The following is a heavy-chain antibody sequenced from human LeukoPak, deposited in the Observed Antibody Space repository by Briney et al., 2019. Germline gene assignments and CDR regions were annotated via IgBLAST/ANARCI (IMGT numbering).Heavy chain of an antibody. J-gene: IGHJ6*03. CDR3: ARDSQYYYYYYMDV. V-gene: IGHV3-7*01. Sequence: PGGSLRLSCAASGFTFSSYWMSWVRQAPGKGLEWVANIKQDGSEKYYVDSVKGRFTISRDNAKNSLYLQMNSLRAEDTAVYYCARDSQYYYYYYMDVWGKGTTVTVSS. CDR1: GFTFSSYW. CDR2: IKQDGSEK.